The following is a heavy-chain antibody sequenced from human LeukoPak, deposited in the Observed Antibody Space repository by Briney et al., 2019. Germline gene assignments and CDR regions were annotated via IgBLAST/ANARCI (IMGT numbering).Heavy chain of an antibody. V-gene: IGHV3-9*01. Sequence: GGSLRLSCAASGFTFDDYAMHWVRQAPGKGLEWVSGISWNSGSIGYADSVKGRFTISRDNAKNSLYLQMNSLRAKDTALYYCAKGTVLTIFGVALFDYWGQGTLVTVSS. CDR1: GFTFDDYA. CDR2: ISWNSGSI. CDR3: AKGTVLTIFGVALFDY. D-gene: IGHD3-3*01. J-gene: IGHJ4*02.